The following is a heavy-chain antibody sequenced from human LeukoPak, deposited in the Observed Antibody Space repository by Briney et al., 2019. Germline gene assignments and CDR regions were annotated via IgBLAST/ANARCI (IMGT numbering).Heavy chain of an antibody. J-gene: IGHJ3*02. CDR2: IIPILGIA. CDR3: ARDADYGAFDI. V-gene: IGHV1-69*04. Sequence: SVTVSCTASGGTFSSYAISWVRQAPGQGLEWMGRIIPILGIANYAQKFQGRVTITADKSTSTAYMELSSLRSEDTAVYYCARDADYGAFDIWGQGTMVTVFS. D-gene: IGHD4-17*01. CDR1: GGTFSSYA.